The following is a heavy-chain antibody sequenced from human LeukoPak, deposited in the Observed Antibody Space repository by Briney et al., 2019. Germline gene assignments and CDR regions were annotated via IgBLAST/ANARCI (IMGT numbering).Heavy chain of an antibody. CDR1: GYIFTGYY. D-gene: IGHD3-10*01. CDR2: INPDSGGT. V-gene: IGHV1-2*02. J-gene: IGHJ5*02. Sequence: ASVKVSCKASGYIFTGYYMHWVRQAPGQRLEWMGWINPDSGGTKYAQKFQGRVTLTGDASISTAYMELSRLTSDDTAVYYCARPSYYGSGALPFDPWGQGTLVTVSS. CDR3: ARPSYYGSGALPFDP.